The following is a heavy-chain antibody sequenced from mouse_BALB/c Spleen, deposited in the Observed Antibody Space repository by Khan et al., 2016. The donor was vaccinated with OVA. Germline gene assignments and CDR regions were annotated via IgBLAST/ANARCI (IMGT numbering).Heavy chain of an antibody. CDR3: ARPPYFSYAMDN. Sequence: QIQLVQSGPELKKPGETVKISCKASGHTFTNFGMNWVKQAPGKGLKWMGWINTYTGEPTYADDFNGRFAFSLEASASTASLQINNLTNEDTATYFCARPPYFSYAMDNWGQGTSVTVSS. CDR2: INTYTGEP. CDR1: GHTFTNFG. V-gene: IGHV9-3-1*01. J-gene: IGHJ4*01. D-gene: IGHD2-10*01.